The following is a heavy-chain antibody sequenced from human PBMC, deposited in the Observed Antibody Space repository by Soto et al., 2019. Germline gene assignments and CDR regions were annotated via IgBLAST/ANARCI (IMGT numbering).Heavy chain of an antibody. CDR1: GGTFSNYA. D-gene: IGHD3-3*01. J-gene: IGHJ6*02. V-gene: IGHV1-69*01. Sequence: QVQLVQSGAEVKKPGSSVKVSCRASGGTFSNYAISWVRQAPGQGLEWMGXIVPAFGTPNYAQNLQGRITITADDSTTTVYMDLSSLRSEDTAVYYCARGATIFGVAAYSYYEMEVWGQGTTVTVSS. CDR3: ARGATIFGVAAYSYYEMEV. CDR2: IVPAFGTP.